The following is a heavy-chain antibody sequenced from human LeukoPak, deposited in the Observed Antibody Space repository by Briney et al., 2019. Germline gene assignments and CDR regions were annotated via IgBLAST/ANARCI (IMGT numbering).Heavy chain of an antibody. J-gene: IGHJ6*02. Sequence: PGGSLRLSCAASGFTFSSYSMNWVRQAPGKGLEWVSHITASGTAMFYADSVKGRFTISRDNAKNSLYLQMNSLRAEDTAVYYCARIDCSSTSCYTVDYYYGMDVWGQGTTVTVSS. V-gene: IGHV3-21*05. CDR2: ITASGTAM. CDR1: GFTFSSYS. CDR3: ARIDCSSTSCYTVDYYYGMDV. D-gene: IGHD2-2*02.